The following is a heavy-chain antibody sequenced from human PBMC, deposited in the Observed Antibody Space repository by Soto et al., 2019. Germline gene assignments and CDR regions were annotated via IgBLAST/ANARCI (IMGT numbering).Heavy chain of an antibody. V-gene: IGHV1-18*01. CDR1: GYTFTNYG. D-gene: IGHD3-10*01. Sequence: QVQLVQSGAEVKKPGASVKVSCKASGYTFTNYGISWVRQAPGQGLEWMGWISAYNGNTKYAQKLQGRVTMTTDTSTGTAYMELRSLGSDDTAVYYCARGVGSVSYYNQYNWFDPWGQGTLVTVSS. J-gene: IGHJ5*02. CDR3: ARGVGSVSYYNQYNWFDP. CDR2: ISAYNGNT.